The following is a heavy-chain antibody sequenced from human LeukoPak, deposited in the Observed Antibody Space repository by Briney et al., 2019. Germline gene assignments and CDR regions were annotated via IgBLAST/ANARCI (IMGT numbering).Heavy chain of an antibody. Sequence: ASVKVSCKASGYTFTSYYMHWVRQAPGQGLEWMGIINPSGGSTSYAQKFQGRVTMTRDTSTSTVYMELSSLRSEDTAVYYCAREGDSGTYYYAFDVWGQGTMVTVSS. CDR1: GYTFTSYY. CDR2: INPSGGST. D-gene: IGHD1-26*01. J-gene: IGHJ3*01. V-gene: IGHV1-46*01. CDR3: AREGDSGTYYYAFDV.